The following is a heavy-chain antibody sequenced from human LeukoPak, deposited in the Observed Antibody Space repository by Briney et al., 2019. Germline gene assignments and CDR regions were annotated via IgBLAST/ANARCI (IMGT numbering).Heavy chain of an antibody. CDR1: GYTFTSYG. D-gene: IGHD6-6*01. V-gene: IGHV1-18*01. CDR2: ISAYNGNT. J-gene: IGHJ6*02. Sequence: ASVKVSCKASGYTFTSYGISWVRQAPGQGLEWMGWISAYNGNTNYAQKLQGRVTMTTDTSTSTAYMELRSLRSDDTAVYYCARDRAIIAARDYYYYGMDVWSQGTTVTVSS. CDR3: ARDRAIIAARDYYYYGMDV.